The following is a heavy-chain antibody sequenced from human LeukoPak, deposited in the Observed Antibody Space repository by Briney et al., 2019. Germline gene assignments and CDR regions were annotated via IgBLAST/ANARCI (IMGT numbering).Heavy chain of an antibody. CDR3: GRVVGSSSSKHSIDP. Sequence: SETLSLTCAVSGYSITDGYYWGWIRQPPGKGPEYIGFVYHSGSTYYNPSLRRRVTMSVDTSKNQFSLNLTSVTAADTAVYFYGRVVGSSSSKHSIDPWGQGTLVTVSS. CDR1: GYSITDGYY. D-gene: IGHD2-2*01. CDR2: VYHSGST. J-gene: IGHJ5*02. V-gene: IGHV4-38-2*01.